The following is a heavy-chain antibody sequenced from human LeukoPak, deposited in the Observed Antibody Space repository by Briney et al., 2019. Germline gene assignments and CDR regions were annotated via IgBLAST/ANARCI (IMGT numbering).Heavy chain of an antibody. CDR3: ARDGTPVAGNDY. V-gene: IGHV3-48*03. D-gene: IGHD6-19*01. Sequence: PGGSLRLSCAASGFTFSSYEMNWVRQAPGKGLEWVPYISSSGSTIYYADSVKGRFTISRDNAKNSLYLQMNSLRAEDTAVYYCARDGTPVAGNDYGGQGTLVTVSS. J-gene: IGHJ4*02. CDR2: ISSSGSTI. CDR1: GFTFSSYE.